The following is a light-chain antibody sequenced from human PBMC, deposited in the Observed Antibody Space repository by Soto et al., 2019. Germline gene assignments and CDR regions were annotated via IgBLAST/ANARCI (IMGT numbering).Light chain of an antibody. CDR3: GSWDDSLSGVV. Sequence: QSVLTQPHSASGTPGQRVTISCSGSSSNIGSYYVFWYQHLQGTAPKLLIDRNNQRPSGVPDRFSGSKSGTSASLSISGLRSEDENDYYFGSWDDSLSGVVFGGGTKLPVL. CDR2: RNN. J-gene: IGLJ2*01. V-gene: IGLV1-47*01. CDR1: SSNIGSYY.